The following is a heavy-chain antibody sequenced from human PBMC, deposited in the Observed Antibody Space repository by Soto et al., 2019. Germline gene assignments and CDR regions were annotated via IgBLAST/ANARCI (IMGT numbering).Heavy chain of an antibody. D-gene: IGHD2-15*01. CDR1: GGTFSSYA. Sequence: QVQLVQSGAEVKKPGSSVKVSCKASGGTFSSYAISWVRQAPGQGLEWMGGIIPIFGTANYAQKFQGRVTITADESTSTAYMGLSSLRSEDTAVYYCARRWECSGGSCYRHNWFDPWGQGTLVTVSS. CDR3: ARRWECSGGSCYRHNWFDP. J-gene: IGHJ5*02. CDR2: IIPIFGTA. V-gene: IGHV1-69*01.